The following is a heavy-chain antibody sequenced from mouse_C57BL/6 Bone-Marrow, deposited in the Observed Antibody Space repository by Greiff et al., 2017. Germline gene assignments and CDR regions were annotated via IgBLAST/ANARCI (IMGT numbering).Heavy chain of an antibody. Sequence: EVNVVESGGGLVKPGGSLKLSCAASGFTFSDYGMHWVRQAPEKGLEWVAYISSGSSTIYYADTVKGRFTISRDNAKNTLFLQMTSLRSEDTAMYYCARDYYGSSYVRGWYFDVWGTGTTVTVSS. CDR2: ISSGSSTI. D-gene: IGHD1-1*01. CDR3: ARDYYGSSYVRGWYFDV. J-gene: IGHJ1*03. V-gene: IGHV5-17*01. CDR1: GFTFSDYG.